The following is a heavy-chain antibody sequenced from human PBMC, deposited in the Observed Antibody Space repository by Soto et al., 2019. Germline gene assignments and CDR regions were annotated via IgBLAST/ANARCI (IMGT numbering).Heavy chain of an antibody. D-gene: IGHD6-19*01. CDR1: GFTFSDYA. CDR3: AKGGRQWLVTSDFNY. CDR2: VSHDGRNT. J-gene: IGHJ4*02. Sequence: VQLVESGGGVVQPGRSLRLSCAASGFTFSDYAMHRVRQAPGKGLEWVAVVSHDGRNTHYADSVKGRFTISRDSSKNTVSLEMTSLRAEDTAVYYCAKGGRQWLVTSDFNYWGQGPLVPVSS. V-gene: IGHV3-30*18.